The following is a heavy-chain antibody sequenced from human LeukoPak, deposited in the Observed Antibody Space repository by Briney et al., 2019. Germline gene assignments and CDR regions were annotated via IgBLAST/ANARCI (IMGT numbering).Heavy chain of an antibody. V-gene: IGHV3-21*01. CDR3: ASEEYYYDSSGYYYKNGYDY. Sequence: GGSLRLSCAASGFTFSSYSMNWVRQAPGKGLEWVSSISSSSSYIYYADSVKGRFTISRDNAKNSLYLQMNSLRAEDTAVYYCASEEYYYDSSGYYYKNGYDYWGQGTLVTVSS. CDR1: GFTFSSYS. J-gene: IGHJ4*02. D-gene: IGHD3-22*01. CDR2: ISSSSSYI.